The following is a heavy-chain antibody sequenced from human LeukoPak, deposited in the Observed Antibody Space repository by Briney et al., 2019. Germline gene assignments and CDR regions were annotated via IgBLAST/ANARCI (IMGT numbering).Heavy chain of an antibody. CDR3: ARGSGNSRSWYIVRDGMDV. D-gene: IGHD6-13*01. CDR2: ISYDGSSK. J-gene: IGHJ6*02. V-gene: IGHV3-30-3*01. Sequence: PGRSLRLCCAASGFPFSASPMHWVRQAAGKGLEWVAIISYDGSSKYYADSVKGRFTISRDSSKNTLYLQMNSLRDEDTAVYYCARGSGNSRSWYIVRDGMDVWGQGTTVTVSS. CDR1: GFPFSASP.